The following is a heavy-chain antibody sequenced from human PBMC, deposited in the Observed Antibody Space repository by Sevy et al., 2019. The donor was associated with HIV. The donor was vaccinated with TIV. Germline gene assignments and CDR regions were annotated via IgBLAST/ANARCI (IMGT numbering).Heavy chain of an antibody. J-gene: IGHJ4*02. Sequence: GGSLRLSCAASGFTFSANWMNWVRQAPGKGLEWVANIKADRSDKHYVDSVEGRFTISRDNAKNLLFLQMNSLRVEDTAVYYCAHETSGRFESWGQGTLVTVSS. CDR3: AHETSGRFES. CDR2: IKADRSDK. V-gene: IGHV3-7*01. CDR1: GFTFSANW. D-gene: IGHD1-26*01.